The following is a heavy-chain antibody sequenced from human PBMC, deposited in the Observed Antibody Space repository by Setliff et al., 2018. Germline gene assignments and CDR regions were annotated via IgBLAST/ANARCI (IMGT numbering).Heavy chain of an antibody. CDR1: GGSISSSNW. CDR3: GRGGYYYDSSGYYQASYYYYYGMDV. J-gene: IGHJ6*02. CDR2: IYHSGST. D-gene: IGHD3-22*01. V-gene: IGHV4-4*02. Sequence: SETLSLTCAVSGGSISSSNWWSWVRQPPGKGLEWIGEIYHSGSTNYNPSLKSRVTISVDTAKNQFSLKLRSVTAADTAVYYCGRGGYYYDSSGYYQASYYYYYGMDVWGQGTTVTVSS.